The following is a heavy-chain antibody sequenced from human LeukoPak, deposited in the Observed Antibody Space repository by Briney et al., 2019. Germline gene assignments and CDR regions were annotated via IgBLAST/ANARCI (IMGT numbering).Heavy chain of an antibody. V-gene: IGHV4-59*01. CDR3: AREGYCSGGSCYSGDAFDI. CDR2: IYHSGST. Sequence: PSETLSLTCTVSGGSISSYYWSWIRQPPGKGLEWIGYIYHSGSTNYNPSLKSRVTISVDTSKNQFSLKLSSVTAADTAVYYCAREGYCSGGSCYSGDAFDIWGQGTMVTVSS. J-gene: IGHJ3*02. CDR1: GGSISSYY. D-gene: IGHD2-15*01.